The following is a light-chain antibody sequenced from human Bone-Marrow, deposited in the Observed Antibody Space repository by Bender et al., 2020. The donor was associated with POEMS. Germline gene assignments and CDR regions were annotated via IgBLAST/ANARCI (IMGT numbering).Light chain of an antibody. CDR3: CSYAGSGTFVV. J-gene: IGLJ2*01. Sequence: QSALPQPASVSGSPGQSITISCTDIEIFDHVSWYQHHPGKGPKLIIYEDTKRPSDVSDRFSGSKSGNTASLTISGLRSEDEAHYYCCSYAGSGTFVVFDGGTRLTVL. CDR2: EDT. V-gene: IGLV2-23*01. CDR1: EIFDH.